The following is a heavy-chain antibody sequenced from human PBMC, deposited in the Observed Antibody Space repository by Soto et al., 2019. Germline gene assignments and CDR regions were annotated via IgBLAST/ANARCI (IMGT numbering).Heavy chain of an antibody. CDR1: GFTFNTYA. V-gene: IGHV3-23*01. Sequence: EVQLLESGGGLVQPRGSLRLSCAASGFTFNTYAMNWVRQAPGKGLEWVSTISVSGDSAYFADSVRGRFTISRDNSKNTVYLQMNSLRADDTAMYYCATRHLSYCSGGTCNPFDFWGQGTLVTVSS. J-gene: IGHJ4*02. CDR2: ISVSGDSA. CDR3: ATRHLSYCSGGTCNPFDF. D-gene: IGHD2-15*01.